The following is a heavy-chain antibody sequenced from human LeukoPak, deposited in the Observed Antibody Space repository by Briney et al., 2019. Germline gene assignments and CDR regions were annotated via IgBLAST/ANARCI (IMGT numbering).Heavy chain of an antibody. Sequence: TSETLSLTCAVYGGSFSGYYWSWIRQPPGKGLEWIGEINHSGSTNYNPSLKSRVTISVDTSKNQFSLKLSSVTAADTAVYYCARDGKNTGTYLDYWGQGTLVTVSS. CDR2: INHSGST. CDR1: GGSFSGYY. D-gene: IGHD1-26*01. V-gene: IGHV4-34*01. CDR3: ARDGKNTGTYLDY. J-gene: IGHJ4*02.